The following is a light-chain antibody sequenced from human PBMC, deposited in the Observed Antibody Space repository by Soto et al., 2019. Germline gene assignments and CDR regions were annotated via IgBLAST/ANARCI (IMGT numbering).Light chain of an antibody. J-gene: IGKJ1*01. CDR2: DAS. V-gene: IGKV3-20*01. CDR3: QQYSSSPWT. CDR1: QSVSSSY. Sequence: EIVLTQSPGTLSSSPGERATLSCRASQSVSSSYLAWYQQKPGQAPRPLIYDASSRAIGIPDRFSGSGSGTDFTLTISRLEPEDFAVYYCQQYSSSPWTFCQGTKVEIK.